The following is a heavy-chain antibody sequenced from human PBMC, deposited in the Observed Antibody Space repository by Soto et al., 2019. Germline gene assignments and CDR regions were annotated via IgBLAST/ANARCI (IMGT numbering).Heavy chain of an antibody. CDR1: GSSISNHY. CDR2: FSNSGTT. CDR3: GRDPCFVVVGV. D-gene: IGHD2-15*01. J-gene: IGHJ3*01. Sequence: SETLSLTCTVSGSSISNHYLIWIRQPPGKGLEWIGYFSNSGTTKFNPALQSRVTISADTSKNQFSLKLNSVTAADTAVYFCGRDPCFVVVGVWGRGTRV. V-gene: IGHV4-59*11.